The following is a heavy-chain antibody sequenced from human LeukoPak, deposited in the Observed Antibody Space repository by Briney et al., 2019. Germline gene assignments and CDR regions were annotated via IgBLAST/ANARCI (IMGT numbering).Heavy chain of an antibody. CDR1: GFIFSDYG. CDR3: ARDNAGLVKHLDAFDL. V-gene: IGHV3-33*01. Sequence: GGSLRLSCAASGFIFSDYGMHWVRQPPGKGLEWVAVIWNDGSNTYYGDSVKGLFTISRDNSKNTLYLQMNSLRAEDTAIYYCARDNAGLVKHLDAFDLWGQGTMVTVAS. CDR2: IWNDGSNT. J-gene: IGHJ3*01. D-gene: IGHD1-26*01.